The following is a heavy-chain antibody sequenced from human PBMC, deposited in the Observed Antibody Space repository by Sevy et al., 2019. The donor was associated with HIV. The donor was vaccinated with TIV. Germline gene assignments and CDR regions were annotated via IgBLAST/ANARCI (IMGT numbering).Heavy chain of an antibody. CDR3: ALVRDISFIVGATTGAFDI. V-gene: IGHV3-7*01. CDR2: IKQDGREK. D-gene: IGHD1-26*01. J-gene: IGHJ3*02. Sequence: GRSLRLSCAASGFSFNNYWMSWVRQAPGKGLEWLANIKQDGREKYYVDSVKGRFTISRDNAKNSLYLQMNSLRAEDTAVYYCALVRDISFIVGATTGAFDIWGQGTMVTVSS. CDR1: GFSFNNYW.